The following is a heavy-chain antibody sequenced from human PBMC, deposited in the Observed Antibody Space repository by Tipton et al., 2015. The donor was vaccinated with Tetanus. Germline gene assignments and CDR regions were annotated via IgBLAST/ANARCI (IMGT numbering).Heavy chain of an antibody. CDR1: GGSVSSGSYY. J-gene: IGHJ4*02. V-gene: IGHV4-30-2*01. CDR2: IYHSGST. CDR3: ARGHGSGRNSFRFEY. Sequence: TLSLTCTVSGGSVSSGSYYWAWIRQPPGKGLEWIGYIYHSGSTYYNPSLKSRVTISVNMAKKQFSLKLNSVTAADTAVYYCARGHGSGRNSFRFEYWGQGTLVTVSS. D-gene: IGHD3-10*01.